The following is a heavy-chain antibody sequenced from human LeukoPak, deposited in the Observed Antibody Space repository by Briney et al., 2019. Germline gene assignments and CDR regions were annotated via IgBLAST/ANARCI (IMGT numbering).Heavy chain of an antibody. CDR2: ISWDGGST. J-gene: IGHJ4*02. Sequence: GALRLSCAASGFTFDDYTMHWVRQAPGKGLEWVSLISWDGGSTYYADSVKGRFTISRDNRKNSLYLQMNSLRTEDTALYYCAKDMSGYCSGGSCYSGELDYWGQGTLVTVSS. CDR1: GFTFDDYT. D-gene: IGHD2-15*01. V-gene: IGHV3-43*01. CDR3: AKDMSGYCSGGSCYSGELDY.